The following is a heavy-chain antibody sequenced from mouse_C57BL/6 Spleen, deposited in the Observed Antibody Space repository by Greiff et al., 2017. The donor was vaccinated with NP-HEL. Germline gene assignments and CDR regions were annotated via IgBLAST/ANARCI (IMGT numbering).Heavy chain of an antibody. D-gene: IGHD2-4*01. CDR1: GYTFTDYN. CDR2: INPNNGGT. CDR3: ARDYDYEGWFAY. Sequence: VQLQQSGPELVKPGASVKMSCKASGYTFTDYNMHWVKQSHGKSLEWIGYINPNNGGTSYNQKFKGKATLTVNKSSSTAYMELRSLTSEDSAVYYCARDYDYEGWFAYWGQGTLVTVSA. J-gene: IGHJ3*01. V-gene: IGHV1-22*01.